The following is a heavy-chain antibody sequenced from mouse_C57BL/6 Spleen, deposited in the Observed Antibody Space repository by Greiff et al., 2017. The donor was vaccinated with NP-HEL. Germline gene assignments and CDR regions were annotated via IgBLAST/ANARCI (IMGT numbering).Heavy chain of an antibody. CDR2: INPSNGGT. D-gene: IGHD2-3*01. J-gene: IGHJ2*01. Sequence: VQLQQPGTELVKPGASVELSCKASGYTFTSYWMHWVKQRPGQGLEWIGNINPSNGGTNYNEKFKSKATLTVDKSSSTAYMQLSSLTSEDSAVYYCARWGWLLRGNYFDYWGQGTTLTVSS. CDR1: GYTFTSYW. V-gene: IGHV1-53*01. CDR3: ARWGWLLRGNYFDY.